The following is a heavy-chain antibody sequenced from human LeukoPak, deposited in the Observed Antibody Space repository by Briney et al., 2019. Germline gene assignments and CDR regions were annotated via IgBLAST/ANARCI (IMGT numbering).Heavy chain of an antibody. CDR2: IYTSGST. J-gene: IGHJ6*03. CDR1: GGSISSGSYY. Sequence: SQTLSLTCTVSGGSISSGSYYWSWIRQPAGKGLEWIGRIYTSGSTNYNPSLKSRVTISVDTSKNQFSLKLSSVTAADTAVYYCARARSSSVTRSCYMDVWGKGTTVTVSS. D-gene: IGHD6-6*01. CDR3: ARARSSSVTRSCYMDV. V-gene: IGHV4-61*02.